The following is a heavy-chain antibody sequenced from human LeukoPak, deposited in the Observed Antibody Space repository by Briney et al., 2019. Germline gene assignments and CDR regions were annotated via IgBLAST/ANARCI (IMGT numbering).Heavy chain of an antibody. CDR1: GFTFSSYA. D-gene: IGHD3-22*01. Sequence: PGGSLRLSCAASGFTFSSYAMSWVRQAPGKGLEWVSAISGSGGSTYYADSVKGRFTISRDNSKNTLYLQMNSLRAEDTAVYYCAKFYYVSSDYYYSYFDYWGQGTLVTVSS. J-gene: IGHJ4*02. CDR3: AKFYYVSSDYYYSYFDY. V-gene: IGHV3-23*01. CDR2: ISGSGGST.